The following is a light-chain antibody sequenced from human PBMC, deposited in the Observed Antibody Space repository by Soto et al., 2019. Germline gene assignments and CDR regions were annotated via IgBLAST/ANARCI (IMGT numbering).Light chain of an antibody. V-gene: IGKV3-11*01. CDR3: QHRSDFPLT. CDR1: QSVSSY. Sequence: EIVLTQSPGTLSLSPGDRATLSCRASQSVSSYLAWYQQKPGQAPRLLIYDASNRATGIPARFSSSGSGTDFTLTISSLEPEDFAVYYCQHRSDFPLTFGGGTKVEI. CDR2: DAS. J-gene: IGKJ4*01.